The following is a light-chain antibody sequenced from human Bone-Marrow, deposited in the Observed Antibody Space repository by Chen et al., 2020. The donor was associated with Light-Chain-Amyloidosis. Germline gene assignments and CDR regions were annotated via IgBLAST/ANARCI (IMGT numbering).Light chain of an antibody. CDR3: QQTYRPRRS. Sequence: IQMTQSPSSLSASVGDRVTISCRADQDIGNYLNWYQQKPGKAPQLLIFAASTLVNGVPSRFSGSGSGTVFTLTSTNLPPEDFSTFFCQQTYRPRRSFGQGTKL. V-gene: IGKV1-39*01. J-gene: IGKJ2*01. CDR2: AAS. CDR1: QDIGNY.